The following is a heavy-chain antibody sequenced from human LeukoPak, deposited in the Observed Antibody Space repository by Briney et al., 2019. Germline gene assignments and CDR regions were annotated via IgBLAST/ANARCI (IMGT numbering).Heavy chain of an antibody. CDR2: IYCDDDK. CDR1: GFSLSTSGVG. D-gene: IGHD5-12*01. V-gene: IGHV2-5*02. CDR3: AHSYSGYGRIDAFEI. Sequence: SGPTLVNPTQTLTLTCTFSGFSLSTSGVGVGWVRQPPGKALEWLALIYCDDDKRYSPSLKSRLTITKDTSKNQVVLTMTNMDAVDTATYYCAHSYSGYGRIDAFEIWGQGTMVTAAS. J-gene: IGHJ3*02.